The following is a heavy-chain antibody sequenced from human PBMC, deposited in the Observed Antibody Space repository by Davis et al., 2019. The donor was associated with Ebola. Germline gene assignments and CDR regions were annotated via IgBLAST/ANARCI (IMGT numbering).Heavy chain of an antibody. CDR3: ARAVTMVLPSGWFDP. V-gene: IGHV1-18*01. CDR1: GYTFTRYG. CDR2: ISAYNGNT. J-gene: IGHJ5*02. D-gene: IGHD3-10*01. Sequence: AASVKVSCKASGYTFTRYGISWVRPAPGQGLEWMGWISAYNGNTNSAQNLQGRVTMTTDTSTSTAYLEVRSLRYDDTAVYYCARAVTMVLPSGWFDPWGQGTLVTVSS.